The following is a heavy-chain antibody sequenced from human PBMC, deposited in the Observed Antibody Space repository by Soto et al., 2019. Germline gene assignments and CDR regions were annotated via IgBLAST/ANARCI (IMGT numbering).Heavy chain of an antibody. J-gene: IGHJ4*02. Sequence: ASVKVSCKASGYTFNICGISWVRQAPGQGLEWMGWISPYNDNKKYAQNFQGRVTMTTDTSTSTAYMELTSLRSDDTAVYYCARELSALGTIDFWGQGTLVTVSS. CDR2: ISPYNDNK. D-gene: IGHD1-7*01. CDR3: ARELSALGTIDF. V-gene: IGHV1-18*01. CDR1: GYTFNICG.